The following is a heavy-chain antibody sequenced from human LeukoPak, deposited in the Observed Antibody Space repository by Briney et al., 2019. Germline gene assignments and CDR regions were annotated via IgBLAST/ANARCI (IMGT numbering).Heavy chain of an antibody. D-gene: IGHD1-26*01. V-gene: IGHV3-30-3*01. CDR1: GFTFSDYA. CDR3: AKDSISGSYNDY. Sequence: GRSLRLSCTASGFTFSDYAMHWVRQAPGKGLEWVAVISYDGSNKYYADSVKGRFTISRDNSKNTLYLQMNSLRAEDTAVYYCAKDSISGSYNDYWGQGTLVTVSS. J-gene: IGHJ4*02. CDR2: ISYDGSNK.